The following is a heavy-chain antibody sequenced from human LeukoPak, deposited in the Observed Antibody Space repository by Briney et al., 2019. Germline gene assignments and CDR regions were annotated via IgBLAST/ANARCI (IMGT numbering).Heavy chain of an antibody. CDR2: INHSGST. V-gene: IGHV4-34*01. J-gene: IGHJ5*02. CDR1: GGSFSGYY. Sequence: SEILSLTCAVYGGSFSGYYWSWIRQPPGKGLEWIGEINHSGSTNYNPSLKSRVTISVDTSKNQFSLKLSSVTAADTAVYYCAYWLSTVGWFDPWGQGTLVTVSS. CDR3: AYWLSTVGWFDP. D-gene: IGHD3-9*01.